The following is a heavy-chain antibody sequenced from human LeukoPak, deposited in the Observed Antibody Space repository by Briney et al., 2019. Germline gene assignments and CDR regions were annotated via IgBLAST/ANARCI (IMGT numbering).Heavy chain of an antibody. J-gene: IGHJ6*02. CDR2: ISGIGTYT. D-gene: IGHD4-17*01. V-gene: IGHV3-23*01. CDR1: GFPFGTYA. Sequence: PGGSLRLSCAASGFPFGTYAMSWVRQGPGRGLEWVSAISGIGTYTYYADSVKGRFTISRDNSKNTLYLQMNSLRAEDTAVYYCARGSPVTTLYYYYYGMDVWGQGTTVTVSS. CDR3: ARGSPVTTLYYYYYGMDV.